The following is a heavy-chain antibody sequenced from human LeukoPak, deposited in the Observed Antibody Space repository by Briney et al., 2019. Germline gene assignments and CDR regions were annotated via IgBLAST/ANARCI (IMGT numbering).Heavy chain of an antibody. CDR3: ARDPYSGSYGDYYYYYMDV. J-gene: IGHJ6*03. D-gene: IGHD1-26*01. CDR2: IRYDGSNK. V-gene: IGHV3-30*02. CDR1: GFTFSSYS. Sequence: GGSLRLSCAASGFTFSSYSMNWVRQAPGKGLEWVAFIRYDGSNKYYADSVKGRFTISRDNSKNTLYLQMNSLRPEDTAVYYCARDPYSGSYGDYYYYYMDVWGKGTTVTISS.